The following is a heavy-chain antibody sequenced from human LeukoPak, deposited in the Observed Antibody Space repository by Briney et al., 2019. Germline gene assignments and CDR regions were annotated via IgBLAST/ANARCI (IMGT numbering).Heavy chain of an antibody. Sequence: SETLSLTCTVSGGSISSYYWSWIRQPPGRGLEWIGHIYTSGSTNYNPSLKSRVTISVDTSKNQFSLKLSSVTAADTAVYYCARGDVDSAMVQDWGQGTLVTVSS. CDR3: ARGDVDSAMVQD. V-gene: IGHV4-4*08. CDR1: GGSISSYY. CDR2: IYTSGST. D-gene: IGHD5-18*01. J-gene: IGHJ4*02.